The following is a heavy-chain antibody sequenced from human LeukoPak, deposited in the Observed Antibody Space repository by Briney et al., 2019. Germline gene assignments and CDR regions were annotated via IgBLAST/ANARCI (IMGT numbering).Heavy chain of an antibody. CDR2: IIPIFGTA. V-gene: IGHV1-69*13. D-gene: IGHD6-13*01. J-gene: IGHJ5*02. CDR1: GGTFSSYA. CDR3: ARGIAAAGKNWFDP. Sequence: GASVKVSCKASGGTFSSYAISWVRQAPGQGLEWMGGIIPIFGTANYAQKFQGRVTITADESTSTAYMELSSLRSEDTAVYYCARGIAAAGKNWFDPWGQGTLVTVSS.